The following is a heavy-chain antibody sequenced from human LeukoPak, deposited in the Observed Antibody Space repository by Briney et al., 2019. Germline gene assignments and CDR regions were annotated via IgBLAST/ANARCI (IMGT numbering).Heavy chain of an antibody. D-gene: IGHD2-21*02. J-gene: IGHJ1*01. Sequence: SETLSLTCAVSGYSIGSGYYWGCIRRPPGKGLEWIGSIYHTKTTSYNPSLTSRVTISVDTSKNQSSLRLSSVTAADTAVYYCARVSGDDSGHFHLWGQGTLVTVSS. CDR1: GYSIGSGYY. CDR2: IYHTKTT. V-gene: IGHV4-38-2*01. CDR3: ARVSGDDSGHFHL.